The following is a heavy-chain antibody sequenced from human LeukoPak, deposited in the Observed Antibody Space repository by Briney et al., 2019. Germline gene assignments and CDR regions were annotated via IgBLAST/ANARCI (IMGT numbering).Heavy chain of an antibody. J-gene: IGHJ4*02. V-gene: IGHV4-34*01. Sequence: ASETLSLTCAVYGGSFSGYYWSWIRQPPGKGLEWIGEINHSGGTNYNPSLKSRVTISVDTSKNQFSLKLSSVTAADTAVYYCARGPNKYSSSWYMDYWGQGTLVTVSS. CDR3: ARGPNKYSSSWYMDY. CDR2: INHSGGT. CDR1: GGSFSGYY. D-gene: IGHD6-13*01.